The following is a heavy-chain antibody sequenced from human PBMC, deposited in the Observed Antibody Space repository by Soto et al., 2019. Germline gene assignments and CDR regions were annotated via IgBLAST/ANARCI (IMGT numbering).Heavy chain of an antibody. CDR1: SGSISSSNW. D-gene: IGHD3-10*01. J-gene: IGHJ3*02. Sequence: SETLSLTCAVSSGSISSSNWWSWVRQPPGKGLEWIGEIYHSGSTNYNPSLKSRVTISVDKSKNQFSLKLSSVTAADTAVYYCARERHPKRGFGELLTGNDAFDIWGQGTMVTVSS. V-gene: IGHV4-4*02. CDR3: ARERHPKRGFGELLTGNDAFDI. CDR2: IYHSGST.